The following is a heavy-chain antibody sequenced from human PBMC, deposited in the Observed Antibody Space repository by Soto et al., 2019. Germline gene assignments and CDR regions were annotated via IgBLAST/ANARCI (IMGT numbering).Heavy chain of an antibody. CDR2: IFDAATA. V-gene: IGHV4-61*01. D-gene: IGHD6-13*01. Sequence: QVQLQESGPGLMKPSGTLSLICSVSGESVGRGTNYWSWVRQAPGRGLEWIGDIFDAATAIYNPSFESRVSISLDADKNQVSLKLTSVTAADTAICYCARDRRGRADGFIYYYGMEVWGQGTSVTVSS. CDR3: ARDRRGRADGFIYYYGMEV. J-gene: IGHJ6*02. CDR1: GESVGRGTNY.